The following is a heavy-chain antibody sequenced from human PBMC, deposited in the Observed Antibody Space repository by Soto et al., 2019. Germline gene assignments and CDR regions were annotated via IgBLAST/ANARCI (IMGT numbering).Heavy chain of an antibody. D-gene: IGHD1-1*01. J-gene: IGHJ4*02. Sequence: EVQVVESGGGLLKPGGSLRLSCAASGFSFSAAWMTWVRQAPGAGLEWVGHIKSKTDGGTTDYAAPVKGRFTISRDASKTTVYLQMNSLRTEDTAVYYCTTDPHSTGTKYWGQGTLVTVSS. CDR1: GFSFSAAW. CDR2: IKSKTDGGTT. V-gene: IGHV3-15*01. CDR3: TTDPHSTGTKY.